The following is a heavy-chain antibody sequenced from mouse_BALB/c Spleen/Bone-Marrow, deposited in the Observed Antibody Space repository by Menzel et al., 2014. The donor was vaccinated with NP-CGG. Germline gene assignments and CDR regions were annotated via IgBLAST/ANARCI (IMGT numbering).Heavy chain of an antibody. D-gene: IGHD2-14*01. Sequence: EVKLMESGAELVRSGASVKLSCTASGFNIKDYYMHWVKQGPEQGLEWIGWIDPENGDTEYAPKFQGKATMTADTSSNTAYLQLSSLTSEDTAVYYCNRYDWYFDVWGAGTTVTVSS. J-gene: IGHJ1*01. CDR1: GFNIKDYY. CDR2: IDPENGDT. V-gene: IGHV14-4*02. CDR3: NRYDWYFDV.